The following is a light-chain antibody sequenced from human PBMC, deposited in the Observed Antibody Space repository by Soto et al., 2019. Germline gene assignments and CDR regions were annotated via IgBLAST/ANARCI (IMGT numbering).Light chain of an antibody. Sequence: QSVLTQPPSASGTPGQRVTISCSGSSSNIGSSYVYWFQQLPETAPKLLISRNNQRPSGVPDRFSASKSGTSASLAISGLRSEDEGDYYCAARDDSLSGPVFGGGTKLTVL. V-gene: IGLV1-47*01. J-gene: IGLJ2*01. CDR2: RNN. CDR1: SSNIGSSY. CDR3: AARDDSLSGPV.